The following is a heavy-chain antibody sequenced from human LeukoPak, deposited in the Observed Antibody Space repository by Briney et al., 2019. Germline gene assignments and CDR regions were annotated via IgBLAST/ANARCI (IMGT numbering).Heavy chain of an antibody. V-gene: IGHV4-4*02. Sequence: PSETLSLTCAVYGVSVSSDNWWTWVRQSPGKGLEWIGETHRSGDTKYNPSLNGRVTISIDNSNNRLSLHLRYVTAADTAMYYCATRDQSRTYLAPAVCWGQGTLATVSS. D-gene: IGHD5-24*01. CDR3: ATRDQSRTYLAPAVC. J-gene: IGHJ4*02. CDR2: THRSGDT. CDR1: GVSVSSDNW.